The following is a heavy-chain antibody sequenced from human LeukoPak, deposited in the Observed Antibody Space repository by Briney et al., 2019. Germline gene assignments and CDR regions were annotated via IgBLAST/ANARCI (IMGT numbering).Heavy chain of an antibody. J-gene: IGHJ6*02. D-gene: IGHD1-1*01. CDR3: ASLGTSSDSYYYGMDV. Sequence: ASVKVSCKASGGTFTSYYMHWVRQAPGQGLEWMGIINPSGGSTSYAQKFQGRVTITRDTSASTAYMELSSLRSEDTAVYYCASLGTSSDSYYYGMDVWGQGTTVTVSS. CDR2: INPSGGST. CDR1: GGTFTSYY. V-gene: IGHV1-46*01.